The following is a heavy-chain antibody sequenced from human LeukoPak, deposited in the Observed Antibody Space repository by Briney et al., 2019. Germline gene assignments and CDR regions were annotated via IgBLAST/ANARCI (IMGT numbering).Heavy chain of an antibody. CDR3: TRTLYDILTASYFGSSQLFDT. Sequence: LETLSLTCTVSGGSIRSTDYYWGWVRQPPGKGLEWIGSIYYSGSTYYNPSLKSRVTISVDTSKNQFSLKLSSVTAADTAVYYCTRTLYDILTASYFGSSQLFDTWGQGTLVTASS. CDR1: GGSIRSTDYY. CDR2: IYYSGST. V-gene: IGHV4-39*01. J-gene: IGHJ4*02. D-gene: IGHD3-9*01.